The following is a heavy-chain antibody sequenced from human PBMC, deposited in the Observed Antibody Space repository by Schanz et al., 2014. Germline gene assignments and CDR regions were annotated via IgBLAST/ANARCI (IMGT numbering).Heavy chain of an antibody. V-gene: IGHV3-48*01. Sequence: EVQLVQSGGGLVQPGGSLRLSCATSGFTLNNAWMNWVRQAPGKGLQWISYIGSSSSRIDHADSVKGRFTISRDNAKNSLYLQMNSLRAEDTAVYYCARSRSGFYFDYWGQGTLVTVSS. CDR3: ARSRSGFYFDY. CDR1: GFTLNNAW. D-gene: IGHD1-26*01. CDR2: IGSSSSRI. J-gene: IGHJ4*02.